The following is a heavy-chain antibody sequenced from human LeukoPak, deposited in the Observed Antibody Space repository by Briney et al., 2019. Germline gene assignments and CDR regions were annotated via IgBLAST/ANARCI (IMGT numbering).Heavy chain of an antibody. V-gene: IGHV4-34*01. D-gene: IGHD2/OR15-2a*01. Sequence: EPSETLSLTCAVYGDSFSRYYWNWIRQPPGKGLEWIGEINHSGSTNRHPSPKSRVTISVDPSKNQYSMNSTSVTAADPAVSYCARAAARDQYYPRNPFHFDFWGQGTLVTVSS. CDR1: GDSFSRYY. J-gene: IGHJ4*02. CDR2: INHSGST. CDR3: ARAAARDQYYPRNPFHFDF.